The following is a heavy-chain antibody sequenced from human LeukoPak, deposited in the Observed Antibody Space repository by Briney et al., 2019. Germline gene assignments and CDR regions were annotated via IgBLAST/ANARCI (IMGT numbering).Heavy chain of an antibody. CDR3: ARHGAGVHNFDY. D-gene: IGHD1-1*01. V-gene: IGHV4-39*01. CDR1: GGSISSSSYY. CDR2: IYYSGST. J-gene: IGHJ4*02. Sequence: PSETLSLTCTVSGGSISSSSYYWGWIRQPPGKGLEWIGSIYYSGSTHYNPSLKSRVTISVDTSKNQFSLKLSSVTAADTAMYYCARHGAGVHNFDYWGQGTLVTVSS.